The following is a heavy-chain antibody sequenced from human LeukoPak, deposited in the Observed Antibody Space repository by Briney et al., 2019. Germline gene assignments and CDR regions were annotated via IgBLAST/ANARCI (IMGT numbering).Heavy chain of an antibody. CDR3: SRELGGSYFDY. CDR2: NNPSGGRT. J-gene: IGHJ4*02. V-gene: IGHV1-46*01. Sequence: GSVKVSCKASGYTFSNYYIHWVRQAPGQGHEWMGVNNPSGGRTTYAQKFQGRVTMTRDTSTSTAYMDLSSLRSDDTAVYYCSRELGGSYFDYWGQGTLVTVSS. D-gene: IGHD1-26*01. CDR1: GYTFSNYY.